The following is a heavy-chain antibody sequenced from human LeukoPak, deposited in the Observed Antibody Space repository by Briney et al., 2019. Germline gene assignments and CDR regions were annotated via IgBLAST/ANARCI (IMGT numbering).Heavy chain of an antibody. CDR2: IYSGGST. CDR3: ARGMRADPYYYYGMDV. CDR1: GFTVSSNY. J-gene: IGHJ6*02. V-gene: IGHV3-53*04. D-gene: IGHD2-8*01. Sequence: GGSLRLSCAASGFTVSSNYMSWVRQAPGKGLEWVSVIYSGGSTYHADSVKGRFTISRHNSKNTLYLQMNSLRAEDTAVYYCARGMRADPYYYYGMDVWGQGTTVTVSS.